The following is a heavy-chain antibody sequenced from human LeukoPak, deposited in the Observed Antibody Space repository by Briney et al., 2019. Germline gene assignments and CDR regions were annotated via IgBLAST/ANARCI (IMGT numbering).Heavy chain of an antibody. J-gene: IGHJ4*02. CDR2: ITSDGDNT. Sequence: GGSLRLSCAASGFTFSAFAMTWVRQAPGKGLEWVSTITSDGDNTYSADSVKGRVTFSSDNSKNTLSLQLRSLRAEDTAVYYCAKDLSYTSGSSDYWGQGTLVTVSS. CDR3: AKDLSYTSGSSDY. V-gene: IGHV3-23*01. CDR1: GFTFSAFA. D-gene: IGHD6-19*01.